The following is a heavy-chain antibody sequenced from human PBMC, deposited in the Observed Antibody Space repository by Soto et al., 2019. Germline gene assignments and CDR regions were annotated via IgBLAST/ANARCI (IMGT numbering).Heavy chain of an antibody. CDR2: ISYDGSNK. Sequence: PGGSLRLSCAASGFTFSSYAMHWVRQAPGKGLEWVAVISYDGSNKYYADSVKGRFTISRDNSKNTLYLQMNSLRAEDTAVYYCAREYYDFWSGQAPPYGMDVWGQGTTVIVSS. J-gene: IGHJ6*02. D-gene: IGHD3-3*01. V-gene: IGHV3-30-3*01. CDR3: AREYYDFWSGQAPPYGMDV. CDR1: GFTFSSYA.